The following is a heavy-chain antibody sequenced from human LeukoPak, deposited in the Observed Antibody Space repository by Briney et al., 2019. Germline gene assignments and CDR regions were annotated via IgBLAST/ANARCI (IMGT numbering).Heavy chain of an antibody. D-gene: IGHD5-12*01. CDR1: GDSVSSNSAA. Sequence: SQTLSLTCAISGDSVSSNSAAWNWIRQSPSRGLEWLGRTYYRSKGYTYYAVSVKSRITINPDTSKNQFSLQLYSVTPDDTAFYYCARGYSGYLVNWGQGTLVTVSS. J-gene: IGHJ4*02. CDR3: ARGYSGYLVN. CDR2: TYYRSKGYT. V-gene: IGHV6-1*01.